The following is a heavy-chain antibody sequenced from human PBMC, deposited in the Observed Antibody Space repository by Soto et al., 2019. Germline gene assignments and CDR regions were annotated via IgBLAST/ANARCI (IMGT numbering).Heavy chain of an antibody. CDR3: PIGRGHSSGWYGDY. J-gene: IGHJ4*02. V-gene: IGHV1-8*01. CDR1: GYTFTSYD. CDR2: MNPNSGNT. D-gene: IGHD6-19*01. Sequence: QVQLVQSGAEVKKPGASVKVSCKASGYTFTSYDINWVRQATGQGLEWMGWMNPNSGNTGYAQKFQGRVTMTRNTSISTAYMDLSSRRSEDTAVYYCPIGRGHSSGWYGDYWGQGTLVTVSS.